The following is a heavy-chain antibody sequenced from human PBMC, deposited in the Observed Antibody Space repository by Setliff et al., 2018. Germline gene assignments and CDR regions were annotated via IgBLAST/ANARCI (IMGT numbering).Heavy chain of an antibody. V-gene: IGHV4-34*01. Sequence: TLSLTCAVYGGSFSGYYWNWIRQAPGKGLEWIGEINHRGTTSYTPSLKGRVTISVDTSKNLFSLKLSSVTAADTAVYFCARGPRFDYESPTYRRRFDPWGQGTAVTVPQ. CDR3: ARGPRFDYESPTYRRRFDP. D-gene: IGHD3-22*01. CDR1: GGSFSGYY. CDR2: INHRGTT. J-gene: IGHJ5*02.